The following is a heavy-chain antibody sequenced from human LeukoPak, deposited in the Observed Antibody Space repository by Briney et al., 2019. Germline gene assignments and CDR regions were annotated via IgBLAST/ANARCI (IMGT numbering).Heavy chain of an antibody. D-gene: IGHD2-15*01. V-gene: IGHV3-30-3*01. J-gene: IGHJ6*02. Sequence: PGGSLRLSCAASGFTFSNFWMHWVRQAPGKGLEWVAVISYDGSNKYYADSVKGRFTISRDNSKNTLYLQMNSLRAEDTAVYYCARENIVVVVAVDYYGMDVWGQGTTVTVSS. CDR3: ARENIVVVVAVDYYGMDV. CDR2: ISYDGSNK. CDR1: GFTFSNFW.